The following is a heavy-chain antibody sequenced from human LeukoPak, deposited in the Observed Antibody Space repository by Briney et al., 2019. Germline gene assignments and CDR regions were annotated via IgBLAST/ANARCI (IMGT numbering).Heavy chain of an antibody. CDR3: ARDGSYYGSGSYSHIDY. CDR2: INPNSGGT. V-gene: IGHV1-2*02. CDR1: GYTFTVYH. J-gene: IGHJ4*02. Sequence: ASVTVSCKASGYTFTVYHLHWVRQAPGQGLEWMGWINPNSGGTVYTQKFQGRVTMTRDTSISTAYMELSRLRSDDTAVYYCARDGSYYGSGSYSHIDYWGQGTLVTVSS. D-gene: IGHD3-10*01.